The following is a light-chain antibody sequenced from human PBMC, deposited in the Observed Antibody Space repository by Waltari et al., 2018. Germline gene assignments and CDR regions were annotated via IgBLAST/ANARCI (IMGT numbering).Light chain of an antibody. CDR2: EVS. V-gene: IGLV2-18*02. CDR1: SSDVGSYNR. Sequence: QSALTQPPSVSGSPGQSVTISCTGTSSDVGSYNRVSWYQQSPGTAPKLIIYEVSNRRSGFRGRVSGSKSGNAASLTISGFQAEDEAEYYCSSYRMSCTLGVLGGGTKLTVL. J-gene: IGLJ2*01. CDR3: SSYRMSCTLGV.